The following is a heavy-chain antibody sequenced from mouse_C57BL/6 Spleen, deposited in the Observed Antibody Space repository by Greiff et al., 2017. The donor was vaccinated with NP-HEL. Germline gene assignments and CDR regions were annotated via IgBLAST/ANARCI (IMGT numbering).Heavy chain of an antibody. J-gene: IGHJ1*03. CDR3: ARNVYYDYAGGYVDV. CDR2: INPGSGGT. V-gene: IGHV1-54*01. D-gene: IGHD2-4*01. CDR1: GYAFTNYL. Sequence: VQLQQSGAELVRPGTSVKVSCKASGYAFTNYLIEWVKQRPGQGLEWIGVINPGSGGTNYNEKFKGKATLTADKSSSTAYMQLSSLTSEDSAVYFCARNVYYDYAGGYVDVWGTGTTVTVSS.